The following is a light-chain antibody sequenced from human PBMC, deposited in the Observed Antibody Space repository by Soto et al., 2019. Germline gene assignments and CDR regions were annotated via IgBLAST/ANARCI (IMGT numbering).Light chain of an antibody. V-gene: IGKV3-20*01. CDR1: QTISASY. CDR2: DAS. J-gene: IGKJ1*01. Sequence: EIELTQSPATLSLSPGERATLSCRASQTISASYLAWYQQKLGQAPRLLIYDASSRAAGIPDRFSGSGSGTDFTLTISRLEPEDFAVYYCQQYSMSPWTFGQGTKVEIK. CDR3: QQYSMSPWT.